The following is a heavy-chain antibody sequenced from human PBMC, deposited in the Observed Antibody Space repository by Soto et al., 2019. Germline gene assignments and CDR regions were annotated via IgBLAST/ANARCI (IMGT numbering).Heavy chain of an antibody. V-gene: IGHV3-7*04. CDR3: AREFTRYYYYGMDV. Sequence: PGGSLRLSCAASGFTFSSYWMSWVRQAPGKGLEWVANIKQDGSEKYYVDSVKGRFTISRDNAKNSLYLQMNSLRAEDTAVYYCAREFTRYYYYGMDVWGQGTTVTVSS. J-gene: IGHJ6*02. CDR2: IKQDGSEK. CDR1: GFTFSSYW.